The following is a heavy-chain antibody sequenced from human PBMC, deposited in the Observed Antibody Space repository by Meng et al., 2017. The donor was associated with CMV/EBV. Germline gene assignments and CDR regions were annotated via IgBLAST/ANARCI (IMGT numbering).Heavy chain of an antibody. J-gene: IGHJ4*02. V-gene: IGHV3-43*01. CDR3: AKDQDIVATGGAFDY. CDR1: GFTFDDYT. D-gene: IGHD5-12*01. CDR2: ISWDGGST. Sequence: GGSLRLSCAASGFTFDDYTMHWVRQAPGKGLEWVSLISWDGGSTYYADSVKGRFTIPRDNSKNSLYLQMNSLRTEDTALYYCAKDQDIVATGGAFDYWGQGTLVTVSS.